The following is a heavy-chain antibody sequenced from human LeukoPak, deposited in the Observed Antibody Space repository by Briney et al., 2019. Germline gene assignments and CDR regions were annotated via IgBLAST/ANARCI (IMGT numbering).Heavy chain of an antibody. V-gene: IGHV1-18*01. D-gene: IGHD1-1*01. J-gene: IGHJ4*02. CDR3: ARDWNDSDRAYYFDY. CDR1: GYTFTSYG. CDR2: ISTYNGNT. Sequence: ASVKVSCKASGYTFTSYGIIWVRQAPGQGLEWMGWISTYNGNTNYAQKIQGRVTMTTDTSTSTAYMELRSLRSDDTAVYYCARDWNDSDRAYYFDYWGQGTLVTVSS.